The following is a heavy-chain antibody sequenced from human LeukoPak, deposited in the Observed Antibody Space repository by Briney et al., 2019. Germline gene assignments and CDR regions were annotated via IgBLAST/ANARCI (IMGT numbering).Heavy chain of an antibody. J-gene: IGHJ3*02. CDR3: ASGSRITMVRGVIIGASADFDI. CDR1: GGSISSYY. D-gene: IGHD3-10*01. CDR2: IYYSGST. Sequence: SETLSLTCTVSGGSISSYYWSWIRQPPGKGLEWIGYIYYSGSTNYNPSLKSRVTISVDTSKNQFSLKLSSVTAADTAVYYCASGSRITMVRGVIIGASADFDIWGQGTMVTVSS. V-gene: IGHV4-59*08.